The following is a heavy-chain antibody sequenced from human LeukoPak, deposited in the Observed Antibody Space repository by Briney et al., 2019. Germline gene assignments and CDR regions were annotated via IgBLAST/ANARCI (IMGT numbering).Heavy chain of an antibody. D-gene: IGHD4-11*01. CDR2: ISSGSTYI. CDR1: GFTFSSYS. CDR3: ARGRTSGGMTTDIVY. V-gene: IGHV3-21*01. Sequence: GGSLRLSCAASGFTFSSYSMNWVRQAPGKGLEWVSSISSGSTYIYYADSVKGRFTISRDNAKNSLYLQMNSLRAEDTAVYYCARGRTSGGMTTDIVYWGQGTLVTVSS. J-gene: IGHJ4*02.